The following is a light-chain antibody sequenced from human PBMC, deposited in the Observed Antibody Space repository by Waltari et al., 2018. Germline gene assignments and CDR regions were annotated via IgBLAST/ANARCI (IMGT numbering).Light chain of an antibody. CDR3: SSYISSSTLEV. J-gene: IGLJ2*01. CDR1: SRYVGPYNY. CDR2: DVS. V-gene: IGLV2-14*03. Sequence: QSALTQPASVSGSPGQSITISCTGTSRYVGPYNYFSLYQQHPGKAPKLMIFDVSNRPSGVSNRFSGSKSGNTASLTISGLQAEDEADYYCSSYISSSTLEVFGGGTSLTVL.